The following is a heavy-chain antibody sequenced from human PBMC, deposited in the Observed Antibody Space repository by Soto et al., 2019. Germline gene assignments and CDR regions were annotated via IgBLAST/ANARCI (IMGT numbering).Heavy chain of an antibody. D-gene: IGHD1-26*01. J-gene: IGHJ6*02. CDR1: GYTFTGYY. CDR2: INPNSGGT. CDR3: ARSMLTSGATTPYYYYYYGMDV. V-gene: IGHV1-2*04. Sequence: ASVKVPCKASGYTFTGYYIHWVRQAPGQGLEWMGWINPNSGGTNYAQKFQGWVTMTRDTSISTAYMELSRLRSDDTAVYYCARSMLTSGATTPYYYYYYGMDVWGQGTTVNVSS.